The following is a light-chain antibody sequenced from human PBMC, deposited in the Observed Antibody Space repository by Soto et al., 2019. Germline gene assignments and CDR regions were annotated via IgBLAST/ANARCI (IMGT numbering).Light chain of an antibody. CDR1: QSVSST. CDR2: GAS. V-gene: IGKV3-15*01. CDR3: QQYSTWPLT. J-gene: IGKJ4*01. Sequence: EVVMTQSPATLSVSPGERATLSCRASQSVSSTLAWYQQKPGQAPRLLIYGASTSATGIPARFSGSGSGTEFTLTISSLQSEECAVYYCQQYSTWPLTFGGGTKVEIK.